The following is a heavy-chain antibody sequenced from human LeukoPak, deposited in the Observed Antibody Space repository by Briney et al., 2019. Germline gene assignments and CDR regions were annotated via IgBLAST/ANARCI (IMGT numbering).Heavy chain of an antibody. D-gene: IGHD3-22*01. Sequence: PSETLSLTCAVYGGSFSGYYWSWIRQPPGKGLEWIGEINHSGSTNYNPSLKSRVTISVDTSKNQFSLKLSSVTAADTAVYYCARLRRITMIVVVITTDYFDYWGQGTLVTVSS. J-gene: IGHJ4*02. CDR2: INHSGST. CDR1: GGSFSGYY. V-gene: IGHV4-34*01. CDR3: ARLRRITMIVVVITTDYFDY.